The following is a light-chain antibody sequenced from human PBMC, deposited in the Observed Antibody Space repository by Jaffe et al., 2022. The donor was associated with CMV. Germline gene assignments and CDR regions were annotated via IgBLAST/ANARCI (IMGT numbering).Light chain of an antibody. V-gene: IGLV3-21*04. CDR2: YDS. J-gene: IGLJ1*01. CDR3: QVWDSSSDHYV. Sequence: SYVLTQPPSLSVAPGKTARIVCGGNNIGSKRVHWYQQKPGQAPVLVIYYDSDRPSGIPERFSGSNSGNTATLTISRVEAGDEADYYCQVWDSSSDHYVFGTGTKVTVL. CDR1: NIGSKR.